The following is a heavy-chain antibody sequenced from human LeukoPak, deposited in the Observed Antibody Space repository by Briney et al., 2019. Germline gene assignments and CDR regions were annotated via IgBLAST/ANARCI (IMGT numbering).Heavy chain of an antibody. D-gene: IGHD5-18*01. V-gene: IGHV3-7*03. CDR3: ARDHNYGSDY. Sequence: GGPLRLSCAASGFTFRSYWMSWVRQAPGKGLEWVANIKEDGSEKYYVDSVKGRFTISRDSAKNSLYLQMNSLRVEDTAVYYCARDHNYGSDYWGQGTLVTVSS. CDR1: GFTFRSYW. J-gene: IGHJ4*02. CDR2: IKEDGSEK.